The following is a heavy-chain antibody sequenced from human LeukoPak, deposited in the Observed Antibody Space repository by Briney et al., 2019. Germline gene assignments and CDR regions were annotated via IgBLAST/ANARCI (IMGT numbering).Heavy chain of an antibody. J-gene: IGHJ4*02. CDR2: IIPILGIA. CDR1: GGTFSGYA. CDR3: ASSFRYSGYDMQNYYFDY. D-gene: IGHD5-12*01. Sequence: ASVKVSCKASGGTFSGYAISWVRQAPGQGPEWMGRIIPILGIANYAQKFQGRVTITADKSTSTAYMELSSLRSEDTAVYYCASSFRYSGYDMQNYYFDYWGQGTLVTVSS. V-gene: IGHV1-69*04.